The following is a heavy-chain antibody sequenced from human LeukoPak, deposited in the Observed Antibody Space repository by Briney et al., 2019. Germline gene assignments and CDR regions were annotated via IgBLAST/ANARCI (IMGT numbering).Heavy chain of an antibody. V-gene: IGHV1-69*01. CDR3: ARDVTVTAFDY. J-gene: IGHJ4*02. CDR1: GGTFSSYA. D-gene: IGHD4-17*01. CDR2: IIPIFGTA. Sequence: AASVKVSCKASGGTFSSYAISWVRQAPGQGLEWMGGIIPIFGTANYAQKFQGRVTITADESTSTAYMELSSLRSEDTAVYYCARDVTVTAFDYWGQGTLVTVSS.